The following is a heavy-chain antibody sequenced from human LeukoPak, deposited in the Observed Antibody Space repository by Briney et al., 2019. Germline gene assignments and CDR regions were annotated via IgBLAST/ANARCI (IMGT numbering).Heavy chain of an antibody. V-gene: IGHV1-2*02. CDR2: INPNSGGT. D-gene: IGHD3-10*01. CDR3: ARGSELLWFGELLNY. J-gene: IGHJ4*02. Sequence: ASVKVSCKASGYTFTGYYMHWVRQAPGQGLEWMGWINPNSGGTNYAQKFQGRVTMTRDTSISTAYMELSRLRSEDTAVYYCARGSELLWFGELLNYWGQGTLVTVSS. CDR1: GYTFTGYY.